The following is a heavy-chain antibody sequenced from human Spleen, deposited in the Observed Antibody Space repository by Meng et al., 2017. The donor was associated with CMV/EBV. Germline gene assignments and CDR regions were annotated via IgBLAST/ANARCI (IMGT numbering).Heavy chain of an antibody. V-gene: IGHV3-23*01. CDR3: ATISVVVRVAMVDY. J-gene: IGHJ4*02. CDR1: GFSFHNYA. D-gene: IGHD2-2*01. Sequence: ESLKISCGASGFSFHNYAMSWVRQAPGKGLEWLSDISGSGANTNYAASVKGRFTISRDNSKNTLYLQMNSLRAEDTAVYYCATISVVVRVAMVDYWGQGTLVTVSS. CDR2: ISGSGANT.